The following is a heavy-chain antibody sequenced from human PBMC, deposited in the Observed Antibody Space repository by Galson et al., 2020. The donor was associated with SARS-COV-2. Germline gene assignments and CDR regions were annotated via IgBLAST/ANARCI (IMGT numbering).Heavy chain of an antibody. CDR2: ISSNGGST. CDR3: VKEGRYYDFWGGYNYYFDY. Sequence: GGSLRLSCSASGFTFSSYAMHWVRQAPGKGLEYVSAISSNGGSTYYADSVKGRFTISRDNSKNTLYLQMSSLRAEDTAVYYCVKEGRYYDFWGGYNYYFDYWGQGTLVTVSA. V-gene: IGHV3-64D*06. D-gene: IGHD3-3*01. J-gene: IGHJ4*02. CDR1: GFTFSSYA.